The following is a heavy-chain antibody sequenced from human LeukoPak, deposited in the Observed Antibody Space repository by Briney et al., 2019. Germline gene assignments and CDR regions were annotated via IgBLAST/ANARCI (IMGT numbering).Heavy chain of an antibody. CDR1: GYTLTELS. V-gene: IGHV1-24*01. D-gene: IGHD6-19*01. Sequence: ASVKVSCKVSGYTLTELSMHWVRQAPGKGLEWMGGFDPEDGETIYAQKFQGRVTMTEDTSTDTAYMELSSLRSEDTAVYYCATGESSGVYYYYGTDVWGKGTTVTVSS. J-gene: IGHJ6*04. CDR3: ATGESSGVYYYYGTDV. CDR2: FDPEDGET.